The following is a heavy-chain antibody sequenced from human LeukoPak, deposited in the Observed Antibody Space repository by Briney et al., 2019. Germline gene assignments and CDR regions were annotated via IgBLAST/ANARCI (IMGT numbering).Heavy chain of an antibody. V-gene: IGHV4-39*01. CDR2: MYYSGST. J-gene: IGHJ4*02. Sequence: SETLSLTCTVSGGSISSSSYYWGWIRQPPGKGLEWIGSMYYSGSTYYNPSLKSRVTISVDTSKNQFSLKLSSVTAADTAVYYCARGSGYYYGDFDYWGQGTLVTVSS. D-gene: IGHD3-22*01. CDR3: ARGSGYYYGDFDY. CDR1: GGSISSSSYY.